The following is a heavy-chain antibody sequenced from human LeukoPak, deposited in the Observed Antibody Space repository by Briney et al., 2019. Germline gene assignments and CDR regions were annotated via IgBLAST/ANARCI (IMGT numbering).Heavy chain of an antibody. CDR3: ARDGPGGYFGFDY. CDR1: GYTFTGYY. V-gene: IGHV1-46*01. CDR2: INPSGGST. D-gene: IGHD3-22*01. J-gene: IGHJ4*02. Sequence: GASVKVSCKASGYTFTGYYMHWVRQAPGQGLEWMGWINPSGGSTSYAQKFQGRVTMTRDTSTSTVYMELSSLRSEDTAVYYCARDGPGGYFGFDYWGQGTLVTVSS.